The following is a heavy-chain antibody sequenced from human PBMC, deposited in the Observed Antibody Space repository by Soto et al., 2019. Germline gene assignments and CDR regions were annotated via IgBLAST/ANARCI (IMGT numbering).Heavy chain of an antibody. CDR2: IKQDGSDK. Sequence: EVQLVESGGDLVQPGGSLRLSCADSGFTFSSYWMSWVRQAPGKGLEWVANIKQDGSDKNYVDSVKGRFTISRDNAKNXXYLQMNSLRAEDTAVYYCAREYYYDSGRPEVGMDVWGQGTTVTVSS. V-gene: IGHV3-7*04. J-gene: IGHJ6*02. D-gene: IGHD3-10*01. CDR1: GFTFSSYW. CDR3: AREYYYDSGRPEVGMDV.